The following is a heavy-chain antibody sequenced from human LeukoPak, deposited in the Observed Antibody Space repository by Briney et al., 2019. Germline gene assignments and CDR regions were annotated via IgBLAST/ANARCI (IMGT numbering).Heavy chain of an antibody. Sequence: ASVKVSCKASGYTFTSYDINWVRQAPGQRLEWMGWMNPNSGNTGYAQKFQGRVTITRNTSISTAYMELSSLRSEDTAVYYCARGEAVAGTGDYWGQGTLVTVSS. V-gene: IGHV1-8*03. CDR1: GYTFTSYD. CDR2: MNPNSGNT. J-gene: IGHJ4*02. CDR3: ARGEAVAGTGDY. D-gene: IGHD6-19*01.